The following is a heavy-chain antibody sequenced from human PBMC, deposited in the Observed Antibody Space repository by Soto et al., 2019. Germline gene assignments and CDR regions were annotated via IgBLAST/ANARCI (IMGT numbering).Heavy chain of an antibody. CDR2: ISNSGDTI. D-gene: IGHD2-2*01. V-gene: IGHV3-23*01. CDR3: AHPVPAPTHYDYYDIDV. Sequence: EVQLLESGGGLVQPGGSLRLSCVASGFTFSYYTMSWVRQAPGKGLEWVSGISNSGDTIYYADSVKGRFTISRDNFKNTLYLQMNSLRADDTAAYYCAHPVPAPTHYDYYDIDVWGQGTTVTVSS. CDR1: GFTFSYYT. J-gene: IGHJ6*02.